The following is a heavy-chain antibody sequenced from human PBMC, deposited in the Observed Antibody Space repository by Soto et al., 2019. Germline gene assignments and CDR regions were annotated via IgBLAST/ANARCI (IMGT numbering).Heavy chain of an antibody. J-gene: IGHJ4*01. Sequence: QVQLVQSGAEVKKPGSSVKVSCKASGGTFSTYAISWVRQAPGQGLEWMGGTIPIFGTANYAQKFQGRVTITADESTSTAYMEMSSLRSEDTAVYFCAREDYDSTGYYPQGYYFDYWGHVTLVTVSS. CDR3: AREDYDSTGYYPQGYYFDY. D-gene: IGHD3-22*01. V-gene: IGHV1-69*12. CDR1: GGTFSTYA. CDR2: TIPIFGTA.